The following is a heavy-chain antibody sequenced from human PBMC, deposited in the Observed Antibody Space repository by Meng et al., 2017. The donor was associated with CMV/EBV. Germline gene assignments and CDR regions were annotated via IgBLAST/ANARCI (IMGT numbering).Heavy chain of an antibody. CDR3: ARVMGPNRTPYYFDY. Sequence: QVHLHAPGPGPVKPSQTPSLTCTVSGGSISSGDYYWSWIRQPPGKGLEWIGYIYYSGSTYYNPSLKSRVTISVDTSKNQFSLKLSSVTAADTAVYYCARVMGPNRTPYYFDYWGQGTLVTVSS. D-gene: IGHD1-14*01. CDR2: IYYSGST. V-gene: IGHV4-30-4*08. CDR1: GGSISSGDYY. J-gene: IGHJ4*02.